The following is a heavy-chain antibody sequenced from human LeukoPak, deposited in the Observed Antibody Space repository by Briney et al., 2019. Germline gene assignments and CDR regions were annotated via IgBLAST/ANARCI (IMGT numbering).Heavy chain of an antibody. CDR3: ARTVSSGWYDY. J-gene: IGHJ4*02. Sequence: SVKVSCKASGGTFSSYAISWVRQAPGQGLEWMGRIIPILGIANYAQKFQGRVTITADKSTSTAYMELSSLRSEDTAVYYCARTVSSGWYDYWGQGTLVTVSS. CDR2: IIPILGIA. CDR1: GGTFSSYA. V-gene: IGHV1-69*04. D-gene: IGHD6-19*01.